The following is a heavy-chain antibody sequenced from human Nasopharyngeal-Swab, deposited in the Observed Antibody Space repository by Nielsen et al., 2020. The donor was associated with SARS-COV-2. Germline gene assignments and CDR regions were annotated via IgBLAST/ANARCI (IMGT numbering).Heavy chain of an antibody. Sequence: WIRQPPGKGLEWIGEINHSGSTNYNPSLKSRVTISVGTSKNQFPLKLSSVTAADTAVYYCARVRPYYDILTGYYTKNGGYYGMDVWGQGTTVTVSS. V-gene: IGHV4-34*01. CDR2: INHSGST. J-gene: IGHJ6*02. CDR3: ARVRPYYDILTGYYTKNGGYYGMDV. D-gene: IGHD3-9*01.